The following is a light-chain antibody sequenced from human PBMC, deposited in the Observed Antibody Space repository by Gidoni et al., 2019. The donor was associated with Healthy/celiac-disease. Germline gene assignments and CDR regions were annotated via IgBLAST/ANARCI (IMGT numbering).Light chain of an antibody. V-gene: IGKV3-11*01. CDR1: QSVSSY. Sequence: EIVLTQSPATLSLSPGESATLACRARQSVSSYLAWYQQKPGQAPRLLIYDASNRATGTDFTLTSSSLEPEDFAVYYCQQRSNWRVTFGQGTRLEIK. J-gene: IGKJ5*01. CDR3: QQRSNWRVT. CDR2: DAS.